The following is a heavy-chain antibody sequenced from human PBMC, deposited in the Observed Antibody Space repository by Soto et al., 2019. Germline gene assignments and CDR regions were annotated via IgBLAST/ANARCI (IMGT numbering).Heavy chain of an antibody. CDR1: GFTFSSYW. Sequence: EVQLVESGGGLVQPGGSLRLSCGASGFTFSSYWMHWVRQAPGKGLVWVSRINSDGSSTDYADSVKGRFTISRDNAKDTLFLQMNSLRAEVTAVYYCARNQYMTTVSSFGNWGQGTLVTVSS. CDR3: ARNQYMTTVSSFGN. V-gene: IGHV3-74*01. J-gene: IGHJ4*02. CDR2: INSDGSST. D-gene: IGHD4-4*01.